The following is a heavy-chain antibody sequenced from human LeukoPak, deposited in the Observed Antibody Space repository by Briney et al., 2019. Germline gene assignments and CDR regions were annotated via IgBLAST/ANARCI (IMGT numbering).Heavy chain of an antibody. CDR3: AGALSGRRLFDY. D-gene: IGHD3-3*01. V-gene: IGHV4-59*02. Sequence: SETLSLTCTVSGGSVSSDYWSWIRQPPGKGLEWIGYISYSGTTNYNPSLKSRVTISVDTSKNQFSLNLSSVTAADTAVYYCAGALSGRRLFDYWGQGTLVTVSS. J-gene: IGHJ4*02. CDR2: ISYSGTT. CDR1: GGSVSSDY.